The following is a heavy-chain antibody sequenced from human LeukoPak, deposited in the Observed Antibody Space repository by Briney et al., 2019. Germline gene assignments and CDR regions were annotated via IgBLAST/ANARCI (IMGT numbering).Heavy chain of an antibody. CDR3: ASHYGSGSFYSPFDY. CDR1: GYTFTSYY. CDR2: INPSGGST. V-gene: IGHV1-46*01. D-gene: IGHD3-10*01. J-gene: IGHJ4*02. Sequence: ASVKVSCKASGYTFTSYYMHWVRQAPGQGLEWMGIINPSGGSTSYAQKFQGRVTMTRDMSTSTVYMELSSLRSEDTAVYYCASHYGSGSFYSPFDYWGQGTLVTVSS.